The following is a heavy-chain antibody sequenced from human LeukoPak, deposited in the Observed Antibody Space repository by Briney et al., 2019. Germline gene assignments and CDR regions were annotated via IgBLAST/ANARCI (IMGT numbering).Heavy chain of an antibody. J-gene: IGHJ6*02. CDR3: AKDLEHSSSSAYYYCGMDV. Sequence: PGGSLRLSCAASGFTFSSYAMSWVRQAPGKGLEWVSAISGSGGSTYYADSVKGRFTISRDNSKNTLYLQMNSLRAEDTAVYYCAKDLEHSSSSAYYYCGMDVWGQGTTVTVSS. D-gene: IGHD6-6*01. CDR2: ISGSGGST. V-gene: IGHV3-23*01. CDR1: GFTFSSYA.